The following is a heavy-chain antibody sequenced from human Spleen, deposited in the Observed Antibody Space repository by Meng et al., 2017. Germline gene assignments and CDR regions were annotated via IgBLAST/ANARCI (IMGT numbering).Heavy chain of an antibody. CDR3: AKVYLRDGYNYGFDS. J-gene: IGHJ4*02. CDR2: ITWNSVIL. CDR1: GFTFDDYA. V-gene: IGHV3-9*01. D-gene: IGHD5-24*01. Sequence: GGSLRLSCAASGFTFDDYAMHWVRQAPGKGLEWVSGITWNSVILGYVDSVKGRFTISRDNAKNSLYLQMNSLRAEDTAFYYCAKVYLRDGYNYGFDSWGQRTLVTVSS.